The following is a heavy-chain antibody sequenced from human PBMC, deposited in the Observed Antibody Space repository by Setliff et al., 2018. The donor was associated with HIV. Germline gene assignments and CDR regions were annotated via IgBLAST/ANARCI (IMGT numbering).Heavy chain of an antibody. J-gene: IGHJ1*01. D-gene: IGHD6-13*01. V-gene: IGHV3-23*01. CDR1: GFTSSHYA. Sequence: PGGSLRLSCAASGFTSSHYAMTWVRQAPGKGLEWVSAISGSGDSTYYADSVKGRFTISRDNSKNTLYLQMNSLRAEDTALYYCAKLTRYDSTWYDAEYCQQWGQGTLVTAPQ. CDR2: ISGSGDST. CDR3: AKLTRYDSTWYDAEYCQQ.